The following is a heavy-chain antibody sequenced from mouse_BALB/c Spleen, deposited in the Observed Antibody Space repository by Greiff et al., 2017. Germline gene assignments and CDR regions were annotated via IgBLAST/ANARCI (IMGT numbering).Heavy chain of an antibody. CDR3: ATLYYDYLLYAMDY. CDR1: GFNIKDTY. CDR2: IDPANGNT. D-gene: IGHD2-4*01. Sequence: EVKVEESGAELVKPGASVKLSCTASGFNIKDTYMHWVKQRPEQGLEWIGRIDPANGNTKYDPKFQGKATITADTSSNTAYLQLSSLTSEDTAVYYCATLYYDYLLYAMDYWGQGTSVTVSS. V-gene: IGHV14-3*02. J-gene: IGHJ4*01.